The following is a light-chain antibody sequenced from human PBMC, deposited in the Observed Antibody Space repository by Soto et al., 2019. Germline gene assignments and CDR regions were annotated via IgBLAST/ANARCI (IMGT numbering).Light chain of an antibody. Sequence: EIVLTQSPATLSLSPGERATLSCRASQSVSTFLAWYQQKPGQAPRLLIYDTSNRATGIPARFSGSGSGTDFTLTISSLEPEDSAVYYCQQYGGSGTFGQGTKVDI. CDR3: QQYGGSGT. CDR1: QSVSTF. CDR2: DTS. J-gene: IGKJ1*01. V-gene: IGKV3-11*01.